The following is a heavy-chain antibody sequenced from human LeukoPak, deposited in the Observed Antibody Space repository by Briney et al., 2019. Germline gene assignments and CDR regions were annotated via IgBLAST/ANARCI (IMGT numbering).Heavy chain of an antibody. J-gene: IGHJ3*02. D-gene: IGHD1-14*01. Sequence: GGSLRLSCAASGFTFTSYSMSWVRQAPGKGPEWVAHIKENGNEQYYADSVKGRFTISRDNVKQSLGLQMNSLRVEDTAVYYCARGPGDFDASDIWGQGTMVTVSS. CDR2: IKENGNEQ. CDR1: GFTFTSYS. CDR3: ARGPGDFDASDI. V-gene: IGHV3-7*01.